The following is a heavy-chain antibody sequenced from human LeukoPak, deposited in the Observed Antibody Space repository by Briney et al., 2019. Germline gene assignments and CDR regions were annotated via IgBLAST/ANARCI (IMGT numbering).Heavy chain of an antibody. CDR1: GFTLSNYD. V-gene: IGHV3-13*04. Sequence: GESLRLSCAASGFTLSNYDMHWVRQTTGKGLEWVSGIGTAGDRYYPASVKGRFTISREIAKSSLYLQMNSLRAEDTAVYYCARVGLGAVHDAFDIWGQGTTVTVSS. D-gene: IGHD1-26*01. CDR2: IGTAGDR. J-gene: IGHJ3*02. CDR3: ARVGLGAVHDAFDI.